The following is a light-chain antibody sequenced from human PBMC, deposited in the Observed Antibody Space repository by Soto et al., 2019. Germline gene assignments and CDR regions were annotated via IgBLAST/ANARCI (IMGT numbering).Light chain of an antibody. CDR3: QQYGSSLYT. Sequence: EIVLTQSPGTLSLSPGERATLSCRASQSVTSSYLAWYQQKPVQAPRLLIYDASRRATGTPDRFSGSGSGTAFTLPISRLEPADFAVDYCQQYGSSLYTFGQGTKLEIK. CDR1: QSVTSSY. V-gene: IGKV3-20*01. J-gene: IGKJ2*01. CDR2: DAS.